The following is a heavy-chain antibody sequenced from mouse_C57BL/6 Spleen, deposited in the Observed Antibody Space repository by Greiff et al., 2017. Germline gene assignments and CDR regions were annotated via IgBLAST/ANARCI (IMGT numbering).Heavy chain of an antibody. CDR1: GYTFTDYN. CDR2: INPNNGGT. CDR3: ARSAIYYDYAWFAY. V-gene: IGHV1-18*01. D-gene: IGHD2-4*01. Sequence: EVQLQQSGPELVKPGASVKIPCKASGYTFTDYNMDWVKQSHGKSLEWIGDINPNNGGTIYNQKFKGKATLTVDNSSSTAYMEFRSLTSEDTAVYYCARSAIYYDYAWFAYWGQGTLVTVSA. J-gene: IGHJ3*01.